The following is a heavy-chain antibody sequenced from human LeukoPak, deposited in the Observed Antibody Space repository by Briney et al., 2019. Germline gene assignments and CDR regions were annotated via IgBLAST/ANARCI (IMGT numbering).Heavy chain of an antibody. CDR2: ISGSGGST. V-gene: IGHV3-23*01. Sequence: PGGSLRLSCAASGFTFSNVWMSWVRQAPGKGLEWVSAISGSGGSTYYADSVKGRFTISRDNAKNSLYLQMNSLGAEDTAVYYCARGSSSAFDIWGQGTMVTVSS. CDR3: ARGSSSAFDI. CDR1: GFTFSNVW. J-gene: IGHJ3*02. D-gene: IGHD3-10*01.